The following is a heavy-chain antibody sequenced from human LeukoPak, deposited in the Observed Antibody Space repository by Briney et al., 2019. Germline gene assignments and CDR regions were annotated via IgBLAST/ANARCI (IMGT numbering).Heavy chain of an antibody. D-gene: IGHD2-8*01. CDR2: ISSSGRII. Sequence: GGSLRLSCAASGFTFSDYYMSWIRQAPGKGLEWVSYISSSGRIIYYADSVKGRFTISRDNAKNSLFLQMNSLRAEDTAVYYCASVHYYGMEVWGQGTTVIVSS. V-gene: IGHV3-11*01. J-gene: IGHJ6*02. CDR1: GFTFSDYY. CDR3: ASVHYYGMEV.